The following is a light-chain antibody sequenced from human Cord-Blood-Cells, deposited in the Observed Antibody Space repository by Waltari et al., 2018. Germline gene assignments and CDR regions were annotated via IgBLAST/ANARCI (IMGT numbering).Light chain of an antibody. Sequence: QPVLTQPPSSSASPGESARLTCTLPSDINVGSYNIYWYQQKPGSPPRYLLYYYSDSDKGQGSGVPSRFSGSNDASANTGILLISGLQSEDEADYYRMIWPSNAWVFGGGTKLTVL. J-gene: IGLJ3*02. CDR3: MIWPSNAWV. CDR1: SDINVGSYN. CDR2: YYSDSDK. V-gene: IGLV5-37*01.